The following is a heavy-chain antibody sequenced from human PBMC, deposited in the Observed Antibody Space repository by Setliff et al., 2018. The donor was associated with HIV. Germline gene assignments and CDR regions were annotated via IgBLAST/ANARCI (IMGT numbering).Heavy chain of an antibody. CDR2: IYYSGST. D-gene: IGHD3-22*01. CDR1: GDSISRHY. V-gene: IGHV4-59*11. Sequence: PSETLSLTCNVSGDSISRHYWNWIRQSPGRGLEWIGSIYYSGSTNYNPSLKSRVTISVDTSKNQFSLKLSSVTAADTAVYYCASRIYYYDSNNFLREEGFDPWGQGTLVTVSS. J-gene: IGHJ5*02. CDR3: ASRIYYYDSNNFLREEGFDP.